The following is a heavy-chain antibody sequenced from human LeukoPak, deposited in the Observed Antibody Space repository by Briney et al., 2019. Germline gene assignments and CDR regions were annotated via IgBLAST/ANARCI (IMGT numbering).Heavy chain of an antibody. CDR1: VFTFSSYW. CDR2: IKQDGSEK. CDR3: ARARGPTDY. J-gene: IGHJ4*02. Sequence: GGSLRLSCAASVFTFSSYWMSWVRQAPGKGLEWVANIKQDGSEKYYVDSVKGRFTISRDNAKNSLYLQMNSLIAEDTAVYYCARARGPTDYWGQGTLVTVSS. V-gene: IGHV3-7*01.